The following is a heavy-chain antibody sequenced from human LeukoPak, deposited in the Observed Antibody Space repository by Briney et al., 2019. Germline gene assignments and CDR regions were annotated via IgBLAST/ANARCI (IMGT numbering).Heavy chain of an antibody. Sequence: PSETLSLTXAVYGGSFSGYYWSWIRQPPGKGLEWIGEINHSGSTNYNPSLKSRVTISVDTSKNQFSLKLSSVTAADTAVYYCASAAHYYYYMDVWGKGTTVTVSS. D-gene: IGHD2-2*01. CDR1: GGSFSGYY. V-gene: IGHV4-34*01. CDR2: INHSGST. CDR3: ASAAHYYYYMDV. J-gene: IGHJ6*03.